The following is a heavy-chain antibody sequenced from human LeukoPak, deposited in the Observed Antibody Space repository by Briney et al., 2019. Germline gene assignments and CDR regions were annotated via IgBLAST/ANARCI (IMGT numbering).Heavy chain of an antibody. Sequence: ASVTVSCKASGYTFTGYYMHWVRQAPGQGREWMGWINPNSGGTNYAQKFQGWVTMTRDTSISTAYMELSRLRSDDTAVYYCARAGAEVYDPYYYYGMDVWGQGTTVTVSS. CDR2: INPNSGGT. D-gene: IGHD3-22*01. CDR1: GYTFTGYY. CDR3: ARAGAEVYDPYYYYGMDV. V-gene: IGHV1-2*04. J-gene: IGHJ6*02.